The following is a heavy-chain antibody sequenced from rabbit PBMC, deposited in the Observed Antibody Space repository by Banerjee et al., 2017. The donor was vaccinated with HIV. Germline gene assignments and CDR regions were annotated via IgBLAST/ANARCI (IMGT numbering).Heavy chain of an antibody. CDR1: GFDFSSSY. CDR3: ARGGDHVDWTFKL. J-gene: IGHJ4*01. Sequence: QEQLVESGGDLVKPGASLTLTCTASGFDFSSSYMSWVRQAPGKGLEWIGTIYPGKGSTDYVSWVNGRFSISRDNTQNTVSLQMNSLTAADTATYFCARGGDHVDWTFKLWGPGTLVTVS. D-gene: IGHD2-1*01. V-gene: IGHV1S47*01. CDR2: IYPGKGST.